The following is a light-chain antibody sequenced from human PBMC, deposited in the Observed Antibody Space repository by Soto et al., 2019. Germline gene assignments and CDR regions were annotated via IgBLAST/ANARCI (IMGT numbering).Light chain of an antibody. Sequence: EIVLTQSPATLSLSPGERATLSCRASQSVSSYLAWYQQKPGQAPRLLIYDASNRATGIPARFSGSGSGTDFPLHLRSLEPEDFAGYYCQQRSNWPPGFGGGTKVEIK. J-gene: IGKJ4*01. CDR2: DAS. CDR3: QQRSNWPPG. CDR1: QSVSSY. V-gene: IGKV3-11*01.